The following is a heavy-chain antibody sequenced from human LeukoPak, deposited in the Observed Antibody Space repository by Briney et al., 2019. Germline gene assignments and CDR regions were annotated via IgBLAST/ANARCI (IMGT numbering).Heavy chain of an antibody. D-gene: IGHD1-1*01. CDR1: GFTYRSYA. V-gene: IGHV3-48*01. CDR2: ISSSSSTI. CDR3: ARAPGTTALDY. Sequence: GGSLRLSCAASGFTYRSYAMSWVRQAPGKGLEWVSYISSSSSTIYYADSVKGRFTISRDNAKNSLYLQMNGLRAEDTAVYYCARAPGTTALDYWGQGTLVTVSS. J-gene: IGHJ4*02.